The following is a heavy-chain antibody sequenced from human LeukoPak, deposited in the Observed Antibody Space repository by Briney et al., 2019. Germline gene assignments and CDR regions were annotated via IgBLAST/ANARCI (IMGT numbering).Heavy chain of an antibody. Sequence: ASVKVSCKASGGTFSSYAISWVRQAPGQGLEWMGGIIPIFGTANYAQKFQGRVTITADKSTSTAYMELSSLRSEDTAVYYCARGGPNYDMLTGYSRRPLDFWGQGTLITVSS. J-gene: IGHJ4*02. V-gene: IGHV1-69*06. CDR2: IIPIFGTA. CDR1: GGTFSSYA. D-gene: IGHD3-9*01. CDR3: ARGGPNYDMLTGYSRRPLDF.